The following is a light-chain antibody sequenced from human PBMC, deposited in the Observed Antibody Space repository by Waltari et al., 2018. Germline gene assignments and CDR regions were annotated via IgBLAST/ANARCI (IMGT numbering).Light chain of an antibody. J-gene: IGKJ3*01. CDR3: MQALQTPLT. CDR2: LAS. V-gene: IGKV2-28*01. CDR1: QSLLHSNGYNY. Sequence: DIVMTQSPLSLPVTPGEPASISCRSSQSLLHSNGYNYLDWYLQKPGQSPQLLIYLASNRAYGVPDRFSGSGSGTDFTLKISRVEAEDVGVYYCMQALQTPLTFGPGTKVDIK.